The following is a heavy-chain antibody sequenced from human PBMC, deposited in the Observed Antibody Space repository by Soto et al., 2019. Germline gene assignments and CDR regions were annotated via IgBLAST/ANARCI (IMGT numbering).Heavy chain of an antibody. D-gene: IGHD3-3*01. CDR3: AHSPDYDFWSGYPNWFDP. V-gene: IGHV2-5*02. Sequence: QITLKESGPTLVKPTQTLTLTCTFSGFSLSTSGVGVGWIRQPPGKALEWLALIYWDDDKRYSPSLKSRLTITKDTSKNQVVLTMTNMDTVDTATYYCAHSPDYDFWSGYPNWFDPWGQGTLVTFSS. CDR2: IYWDDDK. J-gene: IGHJ5*02. CDR1: GFSLSTSGVG.